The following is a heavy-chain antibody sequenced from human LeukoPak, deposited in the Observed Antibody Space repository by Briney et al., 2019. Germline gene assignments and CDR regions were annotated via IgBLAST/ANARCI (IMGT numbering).Heavy chain of an antibody. J-gene: IGHJ4*02. Sequence: GGSLRLSCTTSGFTFGDYGMSWVRQAPGKGLEWVSAISGSGGSTYYADSVKGRFTISRDNSKNTLYLQMNSLRAEDTAVYYCAKEDRDDFWSGYYGVWGQGTLVTVSS. V-gene: IGHV3-23*01. CDR1: GFTFGDYG. CDR2: ISGSGGST. CDR3: AKEDRDDFWSGYYGV. D-gene: IGHD3-3*01.